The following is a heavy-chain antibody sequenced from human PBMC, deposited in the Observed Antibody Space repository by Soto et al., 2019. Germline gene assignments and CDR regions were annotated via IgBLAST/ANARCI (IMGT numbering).Heavy chain of an antibody. Sequence: QVQLVESGGGVVQPGRSLRLSCAASGFTFSSYGMHRVRQAPGKGLEWVAVVSYDGSNKYYADSVKGRFTISRDNSKNTLYLQMNSLRAEDTAVYYCARDSVFAIYDYHGMDVWGQGTTVTVSS. D-gene: IGHD3-10*02. CDR2: VSYDGSNK. V-gene: IGHV3-30*03. CDR3: ARDSVFAIYDYHGMDV. J-gene: IGHJ6*02. CDR1: GFTFSSYG.